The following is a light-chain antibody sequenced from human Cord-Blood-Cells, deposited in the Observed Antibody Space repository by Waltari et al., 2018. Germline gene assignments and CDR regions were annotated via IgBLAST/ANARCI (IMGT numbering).Light chain of an antibody. Sequence: EIVLPQSPGTLSLSPGERATLSCRASQSVSSSYLAWYQQKPGQAPRLLIYGASSRATGIPDRFSGSGSGTDFTLTISRLEPEDFAVYYCQQYGSSPHTYTFGQGTKLEIK. CDR2: GAS. CDR1: QSVSSSY. V-gene: IGKV3-20*01. CDR3: QQYGSSPHTYT. J-gene: IGKJ2*01.